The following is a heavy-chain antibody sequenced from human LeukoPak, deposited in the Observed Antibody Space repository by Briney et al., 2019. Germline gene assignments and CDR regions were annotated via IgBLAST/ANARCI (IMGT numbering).Heavy chain of an antibody. J-gene: IGHJ4*02. CDR1: GYTYTTYG. Sequence: GASVKVSCKASGYTYTTYGISWGRQAPGQGLGWMGWISAYNADKNYAKNLQGRLNVSTDTSTDTAYMELRGLSFDDTAVYYCARHRVLNGYPPRGRHYFDAWGQGTLVIVSS. CDR3: ARHRVLNGYPPRGRHYFDA. D-gene: IGHD5-24*01. V-gene: IGHV1-18*01. CDR2: ISAYNADK.